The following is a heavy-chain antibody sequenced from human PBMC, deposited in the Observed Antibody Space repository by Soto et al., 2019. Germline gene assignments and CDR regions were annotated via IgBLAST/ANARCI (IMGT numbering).Heavy chain of an antibody. V-gene: IGHV1-69*06. CDR1: GGTFSSYA. D-gene: IGHD6-13*01. CDR3: ARDSSSWYRGFNWFDP. J-gene: IGHJ5*02. Sequence: GASVKVSCKASGGTFSSYAISWVRQAPGQGLEWMGGIIPIFGTANYAQKFQGRVTITADKSTSTAYMELSSLRSEDTAVYYCARDSSSWYRGFNWFDPWRQGTLVTVSS. CDR2: IIPIFGTA.